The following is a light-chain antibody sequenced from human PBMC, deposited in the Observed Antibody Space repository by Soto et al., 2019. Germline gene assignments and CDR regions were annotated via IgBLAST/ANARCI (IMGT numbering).Light chain of an antibody. CDR1: QSINGW. CDR3: QQYNVYWT. CDR2: KAS. Sequence: DIQLTQSPSTLSASVGDRVTITCRASQSINGWLAWYQQKPGQAPNLLIYKASTLESGVPSRFSGSGSGTEFTLTISSLQPDDFATYYCQQYNVYWTFGQGTKVDI. J-gene: IGKJ1*01. V-gene: IGKV1-5*03.